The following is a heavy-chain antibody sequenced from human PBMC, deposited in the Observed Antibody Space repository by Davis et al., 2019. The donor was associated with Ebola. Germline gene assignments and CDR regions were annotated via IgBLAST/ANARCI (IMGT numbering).Heavy chain of an antibody. CDR3: AKALLWFGESPTYYFDY. D-gene: IGHD3-10*01. V-gene: IGHV3-23*01. CDR2: ISGSGGST. Sequence: GESLKISCTDSVITFSSYAMTWVRQAPGKGLEWVSAISGSGGSTYYADSVKGRFTISRDNSKKTLYLQMNSLRAEDTAVYYCAKALLWFGESPTYYFDYWGQGTLVTVSS. CDR1: VITFSSYA. J-gene: IGHJ4*02.